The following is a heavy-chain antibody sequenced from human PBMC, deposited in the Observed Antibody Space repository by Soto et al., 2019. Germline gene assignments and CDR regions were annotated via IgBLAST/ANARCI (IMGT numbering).Heavy chain of an antibody. CDR2: ISSSGSTI. CDR1: GFTFSSYE. V-gene: IGHV3-48*03. J-gene: IGHJ6*02. CDR3: ASPTGYCSGGSCYTYYYYGMDV. D-gene: IGHD2-15*01. Sequence: GGSLRLSCAASGFTFSSYEMNWVRQAPGKGLEWVSYISSSGSTIYYADSVKGRFTISRDNAKNSLYLQMNSLRAEDTAVYYCASPTGYCSGGSCYTYYYYGMDVWGQGTTVTVSS.